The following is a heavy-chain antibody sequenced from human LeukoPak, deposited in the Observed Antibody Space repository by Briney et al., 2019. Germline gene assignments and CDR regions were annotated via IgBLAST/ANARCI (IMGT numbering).Heavy chain of an antibody. CDR1: GSTFTNFG. J-gene: IGHJ4*02. V-gene: IGHV1-18*01. CDR3: ARDIPYSSSWYYFDY. Sequence: ASVKVSCKASGSTFTNFGISWVRQAPGQGLEWMGWISTYNGHTNYAQKLQGRVTMTTDTSTSTAYMELRSLRSDDTAVYYCARDIPYSSSWYYFDYWGQGTLVTVSS. CDR2: ISTYNGHT. D-gene: IGHD6-13*01.